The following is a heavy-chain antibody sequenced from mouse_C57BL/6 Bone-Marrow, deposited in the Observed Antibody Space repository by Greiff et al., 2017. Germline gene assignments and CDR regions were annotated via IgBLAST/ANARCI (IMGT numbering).Heavy chain of an antibody. CDR1: GFNIKDDY. Sequence: EVQLVESGAELVRPGASVKLSCTASGFNIKDDYMHWVEQRPEQGLEWIGWVDPENGDPEYAPKFQGKATITADTSSNTAYVQLSSLSSEDTAVYYCTTKGGRYFDVWGTGTTVTVSS. J-gene: IGHJ1*03. CDR2: VDPENGDP. V-gene: IGHV14-4*01. D-gene: IGHD1-1*02. CDR3: TTKGGRYFDV.